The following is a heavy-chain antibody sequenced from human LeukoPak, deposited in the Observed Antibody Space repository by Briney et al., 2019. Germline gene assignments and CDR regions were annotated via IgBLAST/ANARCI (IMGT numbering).Heavy chain of an antibody. CDR3: ARHANYGSGSYYGWFHP. Sequence: PSETLSLTCTVSGGSISNYYWSWIRQPPGKGLEWIGYIYHSDISNYNPSLNSRVTMSVDTSRNHFSLQLSSVTAADTAEYYCARHANYGSGSYYGWFHPWGQGTLVTVSS. J-gene: IGHJ5*02. D-gene: IGHD3-10*01. V-gene: IGHV4-59*08. CDR2: IYHSDIS. CDR1: GGSISNYY.